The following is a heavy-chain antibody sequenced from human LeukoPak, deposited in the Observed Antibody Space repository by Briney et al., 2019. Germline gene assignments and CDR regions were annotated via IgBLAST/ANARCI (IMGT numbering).Heavy chain of an antibody. CDR3: ARDGIPYYYGSGSYYPY. J-gene: IGHJ4*02. CDR1: GGTFSSYA. D-gene: IGHD3-10*01. V-gene: IGHV1-69*04. CDR2: IIPILGIA. Sequence: SVKVSCKASGGTFSSYAISWVRQAPGQGLEWMGRIIPILGIANYAQKFQGRVTITADKSASTAYMELSSLRSEDTAVYYCARDGIPYYYGSGSYYPYWGQGTLVTVSS.